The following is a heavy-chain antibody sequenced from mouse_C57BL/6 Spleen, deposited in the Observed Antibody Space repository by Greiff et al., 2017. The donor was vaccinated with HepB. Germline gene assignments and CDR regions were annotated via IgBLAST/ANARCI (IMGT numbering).Heavy chain of an antibody. V-gene: IGHV5-17*01. Sequence: EVMLVESGGGLVKPGGSLKLSCAASGFTFSDYGMHWVRQAPEKGLEWVAYISSGSSTIYYADTVKGRFTISRDNAKNTLFLQMTSLRSEDTAMYYCARPYYGSSYGYFDYWGQGTTLTVSS. J-gene: IGHJ2*01. CDR1: GFTFSDYG. CDR3: ARPYYGSSYGYFDY. D-gene: IGHD1-1*01. CDR2: ISSGSSTI.